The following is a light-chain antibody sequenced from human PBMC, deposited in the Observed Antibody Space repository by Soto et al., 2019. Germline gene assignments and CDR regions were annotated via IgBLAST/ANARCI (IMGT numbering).Light chain of an antibody. V-gene: IGKV1-39*01. CDR1: QSISSY. CDR2: AAS. CDR3: QQYNSYSWT. J-gene: IGKJ1*01. Sequence: DIQMTQSPSSLSASVGDRVTITCRASQSISSYLNWYKQKPGKATKILIYAASSLQSGVPSRVSGSGSGTEFTLTISRLQPDDFATYYCQQYNSYSWTFGQGTKVDI.